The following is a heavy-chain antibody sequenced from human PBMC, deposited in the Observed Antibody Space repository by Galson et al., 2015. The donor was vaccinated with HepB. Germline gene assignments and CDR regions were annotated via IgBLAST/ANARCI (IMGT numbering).Heavy chain of an antibody. CDR3: ARDMIAAADNPYYYYGMDV. Sequence: SLRLSCAASGLTFSSYSMNWVRLAPGKGLGWVSSISTSSTYIYYADSVKGRFTISRDNAKNSLYLQMNRLRAEDTAVYYCARDMIAAADNPYYYYGMDVWGQGTTVTVSS. D-gene: IGHD6-13*01. CDR2: ISTSSTYI. J-gene: IGHJ6*02. V-gene: IGHV3-21*01. CDR1: GLTFSSYS.